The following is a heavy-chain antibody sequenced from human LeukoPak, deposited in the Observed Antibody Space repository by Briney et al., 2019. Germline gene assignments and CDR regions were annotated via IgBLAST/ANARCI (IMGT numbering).Heavy chain of an antibody. V-gene: IGHV3-74*01. J-gene: IGHJ5*02. Sequence: GGSLRLSCAASGITFGNNWMHWVRQGPGKGLVWISGINSDGGGAIYADSVKGRFTVSRDNAKNTLYLQMNSLRAEDTAVYYCARDVPHNWFDTWGQGTLVTVSS. CDR1: GITFGNNW. CDR3: ARDVPHNWFDT. CDR2: INSDGGGA.